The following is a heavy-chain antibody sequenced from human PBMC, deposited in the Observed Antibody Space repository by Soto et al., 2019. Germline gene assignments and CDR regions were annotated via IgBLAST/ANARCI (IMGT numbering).Heavy chain of an antibody. Sequence: PGGTLRLSXAASGFSFSSYWMHWVRQVPGKGLVWVARMNEDGGTTDYADSGKGRFTISRDNAKNTLYLQMNSLRVEDTAVYYCASDLSGRADVWGQGTTVTVSS. CDR2: MNEDGGTT. D-gene: IGHD3-10*01. CDR1: GFSFSSYW. V-gene: IGHV3-74*01. CDR3: ASDLSGRADV. J-gene: IGHJ6*02.